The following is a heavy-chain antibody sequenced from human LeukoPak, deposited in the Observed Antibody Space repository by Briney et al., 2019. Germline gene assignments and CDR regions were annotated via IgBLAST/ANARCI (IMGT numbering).Heavy chain of an antibody. CDR1: GGSINTYY. CDR2: IVYSGYSGRT. CDR3: ATLYVARRCDNGVCSNFPGWIDP. V-gene: IGHV4-59*08. J-gene: IGHJ5*02. D-gene: IGHD2-8*01. Sequence: PSETLSLTCSVSGGSINTYYWSWIRQPPGKGLEWVGFIVYSGYSGRTNYNPSLKSRVTISIDTSTYQVSLKVDSVTAADTAVYYCATLYVARRCDNGVCSNFPGWIDPWGQETLVTVSS.